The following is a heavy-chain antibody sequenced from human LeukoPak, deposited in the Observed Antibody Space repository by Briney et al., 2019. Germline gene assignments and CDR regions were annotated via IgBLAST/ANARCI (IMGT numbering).Heavy chain of an antibody. Sequence: SETLSLTCAVSGGSISSGGYSWSWIRQPPGRGLEWIGYIYHSGSTYYNPSLKSRVTISVDRSKNQFSLKLSSVTAADRAVYYCARGSSGYGNDYWGQGTLVTVSS. V-gene: IGHV4-30-2*01. J-gene: IGHJ4*02. D-gene: IGHD5-12*01. CDR2: IYHSGST. CDR1: GGSISSGGYS. CDR3: ARGSSGYGNDY.